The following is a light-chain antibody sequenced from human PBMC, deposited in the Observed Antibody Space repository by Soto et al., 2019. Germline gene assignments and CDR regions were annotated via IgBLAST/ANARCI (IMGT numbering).Light chain of an antibody. CDR3: AAWDVSLNGVV. Sequence: QAVVTQPPSASETPGQRVTISCSGSSSNIGSNIVNWYQQLPGAAPKLLIYSDNQRPSGVPDRFSGSKSGTSASLAISGLQSEDEADYYCAAWDVSLNGVVFGGGTKHTVL. V-gene: IGLV1-44*01. CDR1: SSNIGSNI. J-gene: IGLJ2*01. CDR2: SDN.